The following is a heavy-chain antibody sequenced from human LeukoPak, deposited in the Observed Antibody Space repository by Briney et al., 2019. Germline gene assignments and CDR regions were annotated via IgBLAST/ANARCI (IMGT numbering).Heavy chain of an antibody. J-gene: IGHJ4*02. CDR1: GFTFSSYS. D-gene: IGHD6-19*01. V-gene: IGHV3-21*01. CDR2: ISSSSSYI. CDR3: ARGHSSGWCFDY. Sequence: KPGGSLRLSCAASGFTFSSYSMNWVRQAPGKGLEWVSSISSSSSYIYYADSVKGRFTISRDNAKNSLYLQMNSLRAEDTAVYYCARGHSSGWCFDYWGQGTLVTVSS.